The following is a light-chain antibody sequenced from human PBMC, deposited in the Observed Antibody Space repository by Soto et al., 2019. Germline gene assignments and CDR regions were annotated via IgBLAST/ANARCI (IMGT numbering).Light chain of an antibody. CDR1: SSDVGGYNY. CDR2: EVN. Sequence: QSALTQPPSASGSLGQSVAISCTGTSSDVGGYNYVSWYQQHPGKAAKLMIYEVNNRPSGVPDRFSGSKSGNTASLYVSGLQAEEEADYYCSSYAGSSNVFGTGTKLTVL. J-gene: IGLJ1*01. V-gene: IGLV2-8*01. CDR3: SSYAGSSNV.